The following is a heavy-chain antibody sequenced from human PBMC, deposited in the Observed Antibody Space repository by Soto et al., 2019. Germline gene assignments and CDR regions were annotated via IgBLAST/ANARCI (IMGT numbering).Heavy chain of an antibody. CDR1: GGSVSSGSYY. Sequence: PSETLSLTCTVSGGSVSSGSYYWSWIRQPPGKGLEWIGYIYYSGSTNYNPSLKSRVTISVDTSKNQFSLKLSSVTAADTAVYYCARVKRFRSPSSDFDYWGQGTLVTVSS. CDR2: IYYSGST. V-gene: IGHV4-61*01. CDR3: ARVKRFRSPSSDFDY. D-gene: IGHD3-16*01. J-gene: IGHJ4*02.